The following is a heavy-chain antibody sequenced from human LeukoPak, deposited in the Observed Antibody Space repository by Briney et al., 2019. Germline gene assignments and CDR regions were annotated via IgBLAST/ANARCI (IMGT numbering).Heavy chain of an antibody. CDR1: EFTFSSYE. V-gene: IGHV3-48*03. D-gene: IGHD6-19*01. Sequence: GGSLRLSCAASEFTFSSYEMNWVRQAPGKGLEWVSYTSSSGSTKYYADSVKGRFTISRDNAKNSLYLQMNSLRVEDTALYYCARGPHPYTSGWYHFDYWGQGTLVTVSS. J-gene: IGHJ4*02. CDR2: TSSSGSTK. CDR3: ARGPHPYTSGWYHFDY.